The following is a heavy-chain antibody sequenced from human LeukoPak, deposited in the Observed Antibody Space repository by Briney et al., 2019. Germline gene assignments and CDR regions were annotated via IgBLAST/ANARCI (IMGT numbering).Heavy chain of an antibody. Sequence: RSSETLSLTCAVSGGSISSSNWRSWIRQPPGKGLEWIGEINHSGSTNYNPSLKSRVTISVDTSKNQFSLKLSSVTAADTAVYYCRAAHSSSATRFFDYWGQGTLVTVSS. D-gene: IGHD6-6*01. V-gene: IGHV4-4*02. CDR2: INHSGST. CDR1: GGSISSSNW. J-gene: IGHJ4*02. CDR3: RAAHSSSATRFFDY.